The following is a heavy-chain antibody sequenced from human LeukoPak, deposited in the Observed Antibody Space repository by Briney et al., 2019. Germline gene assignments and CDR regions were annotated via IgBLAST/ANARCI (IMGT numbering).Heavy chain of an antibody. Sequence: GGSLRLSCAASGLTFSSYGMHWVRQAPGKGLEWVAVISYDGSKKNYVDSVKGRFTISRDNSKNTLYLQMNSLRAEDTAVYYCAKGGYYDILTGYRFDYWGQGTLVTVSS. CDR1: GLTFSSYG. D-gene: IGHD3-9*01. CDR2: ISYDGSKK. V-gene: IGHV3-30*18. J-gene: IGHJ4*02. CDR3: AKGGYYDILTGYRFDY.